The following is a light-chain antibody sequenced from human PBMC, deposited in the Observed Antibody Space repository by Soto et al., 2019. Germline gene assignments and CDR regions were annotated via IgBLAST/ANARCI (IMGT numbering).Light chain of an antibody. V-gene: IGKV3-15*01. CDR3: QQHSHWPPWT. Sequence: EIVMTQSPATLSVSPGGRATLSCRASQSIGDTLAWYQQKPGQAPRLLIYGASSRVTGFPARFSGSGSGTDFTLTISNLEPEDFAVYYCQQHSHWPPWTFGRGTKVDIK. CDR1: QSIGDT. J-gene: IGKJ1*01. CDR2: GAS.